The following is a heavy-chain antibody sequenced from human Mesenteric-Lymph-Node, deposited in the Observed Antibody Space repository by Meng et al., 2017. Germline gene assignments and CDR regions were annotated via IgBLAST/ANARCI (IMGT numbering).Heavy chain of an antibody. CDR2: INAYNGDT. Sequence: QAQLLQSGGEVKKPGASVKVSCKASAYTFTNYGITWVRQAPGQGLEWMGWINAYNGDTNYAQTLQGRVTMTTDTSTSTAYMELRSLRSDDTAVYFCARVEVGITSGDYWGQGTLVTVSS. V-gene: IGHV1-18*01. CDR1: AYTFTNYG. D-gene: IGHD1-26*01. CDR3: ARVEVGITSGDY. J-gene: IGHJ4*02.